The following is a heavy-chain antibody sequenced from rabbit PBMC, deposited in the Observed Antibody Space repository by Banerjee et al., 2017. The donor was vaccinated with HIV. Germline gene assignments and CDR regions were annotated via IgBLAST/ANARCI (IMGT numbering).Heavy chain of an antibody. V-gene: IGHV1S47*01. D-gene: IGHD4-1*01. CDR2: LDPDGGST. J-gene: IGHJ4*01. Sequence: QEQLKESGGGLVQPGGSLKLSCKASGFDFSNYGISWVRQAPGKGLEWIAYLDPDGGSTYYASWVNGRFTISSHTAQNTVTLQMTSLTAADTASYFCARDLAGVIGWNFNLWGQGTLVTVS. CDR1: GFDFSNYG. CDR3: ARDLAGVIGWNFNL.